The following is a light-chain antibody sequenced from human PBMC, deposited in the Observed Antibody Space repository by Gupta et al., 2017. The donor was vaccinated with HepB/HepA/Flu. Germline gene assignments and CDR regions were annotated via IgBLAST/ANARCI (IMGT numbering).Light chain of an antibody. V-gene: IGKV1-39*01. CDR1: QSISVY. Sequence: DIQMTQSPSSLSASIGDRVTITCRASQSISVYLNWYQQKSGKAPKLLIYAASNLQSGVPSRFSGSGSGTDFTLTITRLQPEDFATFYCQQTYRIPGTFGQGTKVEIK. CDR2: AAS. CDR3: QQTYRIPGT. J-gene: IGKJ1*01.